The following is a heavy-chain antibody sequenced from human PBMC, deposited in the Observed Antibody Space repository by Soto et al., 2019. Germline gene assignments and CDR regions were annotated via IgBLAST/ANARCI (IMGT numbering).Heavy chain of an antibody. J-gene: IGHJ4*02. CDR2: VSYDGSNK. CDR3: AKALGELSPESFDY. CDR1: GFTFSSFG. V-gene: IGHV3-30*18. Sequence: PGGSLRLSCAASGFTFSSFGMHWARQAPGKGLEWVAIVSYDGSNKYYADSVKGRFTVSRDNSKNTLFLQMNSLKTEDTAVYYCAKALGELSPESFDYWGQGSLVTVSS. D-gene: IGHD3-16*02.